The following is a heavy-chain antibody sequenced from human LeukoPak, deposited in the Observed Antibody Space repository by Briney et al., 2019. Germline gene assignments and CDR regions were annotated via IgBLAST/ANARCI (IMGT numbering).Heavy chain of an antibody. J-gene: IGHJ5*02. V-gene: IGHV3-23*01. Sequence: PGGSLRLSCAASGFTFSSYAMSWVRQAPGKGLGWVSAISGSGGSTYYADSVKGRFTISRDNSKNTLYLQMNSLRAEDTAVYYCAKARGPLIGVNWFDPWGQGTLVTVSS. CDR1: GFTFSSYA. D-gene: IGHD3-10*01. CDR2: ISGSGGST. CDR3: AKARGPLIGVNWFDP.